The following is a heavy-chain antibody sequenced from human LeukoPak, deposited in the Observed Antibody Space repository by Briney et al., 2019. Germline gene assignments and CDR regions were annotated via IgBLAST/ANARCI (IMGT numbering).Heavy chain of an antibody. D-gene: IGHD3-16*01. CDR2: IYWNDGRA. Sequence: PGGSLRLSCAVSGSTFEEYAMHWVRQTAEKGLEWVAGIYWNDGRAGYADSVRGRFTVSRDKAKNSLYLQMSSLRSEDTAVYYCARDRGDYWGQGTLVTVSS. CDR1: GSTFEEYA. V-gene: IGHV3-9*01. J-gene: IGHJ4*02. CDR3: ARDRGDY.